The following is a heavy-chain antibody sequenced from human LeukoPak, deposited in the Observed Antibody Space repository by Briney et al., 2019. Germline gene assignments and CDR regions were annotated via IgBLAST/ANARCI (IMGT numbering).Heavy chain of an antibody. Sequence: GRSPRLACAAAGFTFSSYWMSWVRQVPGKGLEWVANINQDGSEKYYVDSVKGRFTISRDNAKNSLYLQMNGLRADDTAVYFCATYDYWGQGTLVTVSS. J-gene: IGHJ4*02. V-gene: IGHV3-7*01. CDR1: GFTFSSYW. CDR3: ATYDY. CDR2: INQDGSEK.